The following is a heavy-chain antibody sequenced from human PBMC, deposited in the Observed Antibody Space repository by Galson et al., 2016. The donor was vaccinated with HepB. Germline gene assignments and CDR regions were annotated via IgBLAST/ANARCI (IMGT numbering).Heavy chain of an antibody. Sequence: SVKVSCKASGYNFKSYGISWVRQAPGQGLEWMGWISGYNGDTKYAEKLQDRVTVTTDTSTSTAYMEVRSLRSDDTAVYYCARESYDILTGYSPSDYWGQGTLVTVSS. CDR2: ISGYNGDT. V-gene: IGHV1-18*01. J-gene: IGHJ4*02. CDR3: ARESYDILTGYSPSDY. CDR1: GYNFKSYG. D-gene: IGHD3-9*01.